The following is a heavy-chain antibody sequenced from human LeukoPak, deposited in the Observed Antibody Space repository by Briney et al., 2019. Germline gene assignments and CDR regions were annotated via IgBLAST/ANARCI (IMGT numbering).Heavy chain of an antibody. J-gene: IGHJ6*02. CDR2: INHSGST. CDR1: GGSFSGYY. V-gene: IGHV4-34*01. D-gene: IGHD3-9*01. CDR3: ARGSSDILTGYFSYYYYGMDV. Sequence: SETLSLTCAVYGGSFSGYYWSWIRQPPGKGLEWIGEINHSGSTNYNPSLKSRVTISVDTSKNQFSLKLSSVTAADTAVYYCARGSSDILTGYFSYYYYGMDVWGQGTTVTVSS.